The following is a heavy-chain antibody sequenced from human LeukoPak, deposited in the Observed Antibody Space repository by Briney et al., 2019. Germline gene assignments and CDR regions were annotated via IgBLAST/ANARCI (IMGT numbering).Heavy chain of an antibody. D-gene: IGHD3-9*01. CDR2: IYWNDDK. Sequence: GSGPTLLNPTQTLTLTCTFSGFSLRTSGVSVGWLRQAPGKALEWLALIYWNDDKSYSPSLKNRLTITKDTSKNQVVLRMTNLDSVDTATYYCAHGDALVATLYPYFDYWGQGTLVTVSS. J-gene: IGHJ4*02. CDR1: GFSLRTSGVS. CDR3: AHGDALVATLYPYFDY. V-gene: IGHV2-5*01.